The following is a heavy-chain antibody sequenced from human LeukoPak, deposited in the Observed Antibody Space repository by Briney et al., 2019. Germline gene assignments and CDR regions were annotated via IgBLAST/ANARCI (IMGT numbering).Heavy chain of an antibody. D-gene: IGHD6-6*01. CDR2: ISSSSSTI. CDR1: GFTFSSYS. J-gene: IGHJ6*03. V-gene: IGHV3-48*01. CDR3: ARVSHSGSPGGYYYYYMDV. Sequence: GGSLRLSCAASGFTFSSYSMNWVRQAPGKGLEWVSYISSSSSTIYYADSVKGRFTISRDNAKNSLYLQMNSLRAEDTAVYYCARVSHSGSPGGYYYYYMDVWGKGTTVTVSS.